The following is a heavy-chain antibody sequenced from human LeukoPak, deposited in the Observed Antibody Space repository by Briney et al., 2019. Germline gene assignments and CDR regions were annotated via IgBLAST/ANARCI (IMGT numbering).Heavy chain of an antibody. CDR3: LRDSQDYSNYYYYYYGMDV. J-gene: IGHJ6*02. V-gene: IGHV3-48*02. CDR2: ISSSRSTI. Sequence: GGSLRLSCAGSGFTFNTYSMNWVRQAPGKGLEWVSYISSSRSTIYYADSVKGRFTVSRDNSKNSLFLQMNTLRDEDTAVYYCLRDSQDYSNYYYYYYGMDVWGQGTTVTVSS. CDR1: GFTFNTYS. D-gene: IGHD4-11*01.